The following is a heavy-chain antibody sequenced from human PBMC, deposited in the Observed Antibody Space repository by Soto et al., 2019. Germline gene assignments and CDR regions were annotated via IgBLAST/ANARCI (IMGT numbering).Heavy chain of an antibody. J-gene: IGHJ4*02. Sequence: GGSLRLSCAASGFTFSSYAMSWVRQAPGKGLEWVSAISGSGGSTYYADSVKGRFTISRDNSKNTLYLQMNSLRAEDTAVYYCAKDGYSYGYVGVLLDYWGQGTLVTVSS. D-gene: IGHD5-18*01. CDR1: GFTFSSYA. CDR3: AKDGYSYGYVGVLLDY. CDR2: ISGSGGST. V-gene: IGHV3-23*01.